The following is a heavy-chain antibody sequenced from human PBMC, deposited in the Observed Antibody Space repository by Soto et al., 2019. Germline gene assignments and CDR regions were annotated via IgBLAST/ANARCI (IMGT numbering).Heavy chain of an antibody. V-gene: IGHV3-48*02. CDR2: ISSSSSTI. CDR3: ARVSYDSSGYRYFQH. J-gene: IGHJ1*01. D-gene: IGHD3-22*01. Sequence: EVQLVESGGGLVQPGGSLRLSCAASGFTISSYSMNWVRQAPGKGLEWVSYISSSSSTIYYADSVKGRFTISRDNAKNSLYLQMNSLRDEDTAVYYCARVSYDSSGYRYFQHWGQGTLVTVSS. CDR1: GFTISSYS.